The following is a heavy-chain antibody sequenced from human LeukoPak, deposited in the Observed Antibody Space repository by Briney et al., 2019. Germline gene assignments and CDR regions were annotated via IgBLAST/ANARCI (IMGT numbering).Heavy chain of an antibody. D-gene: IGHD6-13*01. CDR1: GFNSDTYG. Sequence: ASVKVSCEASGFNSDTYGICWVRQAPGQGLEWMGWISTHNGNTKYAKKFEETVTMYRDTSTSTDYIELRGLRADDTAIFYCASQREGASSWYVFDYWGQGTLITVSS. CDR2: ISTHNGNT. J-gene: IGHJ4*02. V-gene: IGHV1-18*01. CDR3: ASQREGASSWYVFDY.